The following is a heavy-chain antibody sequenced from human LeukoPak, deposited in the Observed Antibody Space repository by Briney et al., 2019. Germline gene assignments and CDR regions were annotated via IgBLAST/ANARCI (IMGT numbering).Heavy chain of an antibody. Sequence: GASVKVSCKASGYTFTSYGISWVRQAPGQGLEWMGWISAYNGNTNYAQKLQGRVTMTSVTSTSTAYMELRSLRSDDTAVCYCAADEKAYSSSSGGWGQGTLVTVSS. D-gene: IGHD6-6*01. CDR2: ISAYNGNT. CDR1: GYTFTSYG. CDR3: AADEKAYSSSSGG. V-gene: IGHV1-18*01. J-gene: IGHJ4*02.